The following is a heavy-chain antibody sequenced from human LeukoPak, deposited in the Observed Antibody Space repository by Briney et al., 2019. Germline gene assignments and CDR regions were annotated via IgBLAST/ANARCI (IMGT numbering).Heavy chain of an antibody. V-gene: IGHV3-43*02. CDR3: AKGKYSGGWWGPFDY. Sequence: GGSLRLSCAASGFTFDDYGMHWVRQTPGKGLEWVSRISGDSGRTYYADSVKGRFTISRDNSKNSLYLQMNSLRTEDAALYYCAKGKYSGGWWGPFDYWGQGTLVTVSS. CDR2: ISGDSGRT. D-gene: IGHD6-13*01. J-gene: IGHJ4*02. CDR1: GFTFDDYG.